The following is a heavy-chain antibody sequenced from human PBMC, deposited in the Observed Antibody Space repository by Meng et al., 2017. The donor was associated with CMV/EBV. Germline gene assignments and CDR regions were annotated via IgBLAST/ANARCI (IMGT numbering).Heavy chain of an antibody. CDR1: GFTFSSYW. V-gene: IGHV3-74*01. CDR2: INSDGSST. J-gene: IGHJ5*02. D-gene: IGHD1-26*01. CDR3: ASGTLRLGFDP. Sequence: CAASGFTFSSYWMHWVRQAPGKGLVWVSRINSDGSSTSYADSVKGRFTISRDNAKNTLYLQMNSLRAEDTAVYYCASGTLRLGFDPWGQGTLVTVSS.